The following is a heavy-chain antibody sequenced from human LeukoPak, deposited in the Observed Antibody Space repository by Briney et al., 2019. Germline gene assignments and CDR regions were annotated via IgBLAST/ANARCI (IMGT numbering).Heavy chain of an antibody. D-gene: IGHD5-24*01. CDR1: ADSIGGHY. J-gene: IGHJ3*02. V-gene: IGHV4-59*11. CDR2: ISDSGDT. Sequence: SETLSLTCTVSADSIGGHYLSWVRQPPGKGLGWIGYISDSGDTNSSPYLKSRVTISVDTSKSQVSLNLSSMTAADTAVYYCTSCPTSKHGYNSRYAFDIWGQGTVVTVSS. CDR3: TSCPTSKHGYNSRYAFDI.